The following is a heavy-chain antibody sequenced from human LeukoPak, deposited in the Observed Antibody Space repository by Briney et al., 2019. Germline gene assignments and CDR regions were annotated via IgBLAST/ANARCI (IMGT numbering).Heavy chain of an antibody. CDR3: ARGNTMISVYYMDV. CDR1: GFTFSSYA. D-gene: IGHD3-22*01. V-gene: IGHV3-30*04. Sequence: PGGSLRLSCAASGFTFSSYAMHWVRQAPGKGLEWVAVISYDGSNKYYADSVKGRFTISRDNSKNTLYLQMNSLRAEDTAVYYGARGNTMISVYYMDVWGKGTTVTVSS. CDR2: ISYDGSNK. J-gene: IGHJ6*03.